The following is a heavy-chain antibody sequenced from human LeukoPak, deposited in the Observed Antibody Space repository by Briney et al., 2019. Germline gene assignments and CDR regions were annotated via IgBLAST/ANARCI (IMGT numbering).Heavy chain of an antibody. CDR2: IIPIFGTA. J-gene: IGHJ6*03. D-gene: IGHD3-22*01. CDR3: ARGVVVDYYYYYMDV. V-gene: IGHV1-69*05. CDR1: GGTFSSYA. Sequence: SVKVSCKASGGTFSSYAISWVRQAPGQGLEWMGGIIPIFGTANYAQKFQGRVTITTDESTSTAYMELSSLRSEDTAVYYCARGVVVDYYYYYMDVWGKGTTVTVSS.